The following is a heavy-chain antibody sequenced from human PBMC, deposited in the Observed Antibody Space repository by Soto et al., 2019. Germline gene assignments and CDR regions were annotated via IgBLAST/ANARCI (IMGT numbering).Heavy chain of an antibody. CDR2: IYYSGST. J-gene: IGHJ4*02. V-gene: IGHV4-39*01. CDR1: GGSISSSSYY. CDR3: ARHTPAISISDH. D-gene: IGHD2-15*01. Sequence: SETLSLTCTVSGGSISSSSYYLGWIRQPPGKGLEWIGSIYYSGSTYYNPSLKSRVTISVDTSKNQFSLKLSSVTAADTAVYYCARHTPAISISDHWGQGTLVTVSS.